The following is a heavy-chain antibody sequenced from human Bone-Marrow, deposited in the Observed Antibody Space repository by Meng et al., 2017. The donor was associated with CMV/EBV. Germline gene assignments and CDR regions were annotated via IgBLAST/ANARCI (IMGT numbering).Heavy chain of an antibody. CDR2: IYYSGST. V-gene: IGHV4-59*01. Sequence: SETLSLTCTVSGGSISSYYWSWIRQPPGKGLEWIGYIYYSGSTNYNPSLKSRVTISVDTSKNQFSLKLSSVTAADTAVYYCAGEYYYDSSAFDPWGQGTLVTVSS. CDR3: AGEYYYDSSAFDP. J-gene: IGHJ5*02. CDR1: GGSISSYY. D-gene: IGHD3-22*01.